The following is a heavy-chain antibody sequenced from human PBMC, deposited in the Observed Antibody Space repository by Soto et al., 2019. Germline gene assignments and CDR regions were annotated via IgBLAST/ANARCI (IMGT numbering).Heavy chain of an antibody. J-gene: IGHJ5*02. D-gene: IGHD6-13*01. Sequence: QVPLVQSGAEVKKPGASVKVSCKASGYTFTSYGISWVRQAPGQGLEWMGWISAYNGNTNYAQKLQGRVTMTTDTSTSTAYMELRSLRSDDTAVYYCARDRRYSSSWGGGNWFDPWGQGTLVTVSS. CDR2: ISAYNGNT. CDR1: GYTFTSYG. V-gene: IGHV1-18*04. CDR3: ARDRRYSSSWGGGNWFDP.